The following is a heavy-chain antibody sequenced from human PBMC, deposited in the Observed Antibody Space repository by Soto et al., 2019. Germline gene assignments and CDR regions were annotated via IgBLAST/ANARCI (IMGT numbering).Heavy chain of an antibody. CDR1: GFTFSSYE. Sequence: PGGSLRLSCAASGFTFSSYEMNWVRQAPGKGLEWVANIKEDGSEKYYVDSVEGRFTISRDNAKNSLYLQMNSLRAEDTAVYYCARGWGYFDSSGFPYLYAMDVWGQGTTVTVSS. J-gene: IGHJ6*02. CDR2: IKEDGSEK. D-gene: IGHD3-22*01. CDR3: ARGWGYFDSSGFPYLYAMDV. V-gene: IGHV3-7*01.